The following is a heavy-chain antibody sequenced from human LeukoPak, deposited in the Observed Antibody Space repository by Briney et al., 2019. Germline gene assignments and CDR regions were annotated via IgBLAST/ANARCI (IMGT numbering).Heavy chain of an antibody. CDR2: TYASGSP. V-gene: IGHV4-4*07. CDR1: GDSISSYY. Sequence: PSETLSLACIVSGDSISSYYWRWIRQPAGKGLEWIGRTYASGSPNYNLSLKGRVTMSVDTSKNLSSPNLTSVTAADTAVYYCARDGGYYSGVTCYNHYYYMDVWGKGTTVTISS. CDR3: ARDGGYYSGVTCYNHYYYMDV. J-gene: IGHJ6*03. D-gene: IGHD2-15*01.